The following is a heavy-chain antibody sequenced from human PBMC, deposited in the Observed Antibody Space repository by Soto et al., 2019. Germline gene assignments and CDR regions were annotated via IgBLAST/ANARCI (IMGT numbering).Heavy chain of an antibody. Sequence: SETPSLTCAVPDGSITRCAYSWSWIRQPPGKVLEWLGYISQSGATYYNPSLERRVTISMDRSKNAFSLNLSSVTADDTAVYYCARGIWNIEEMIYGFYFDPWGPGTLVTVSS. V-gene: IGHV4-30-2*01. D-gene: IGHD2-8*01. CDR1: DGSITRCAYS. CDR3: ARGIWNIEEMIYGFYFDP. J-gene: IGHJ5*02. CDR2: ISQSGAT.